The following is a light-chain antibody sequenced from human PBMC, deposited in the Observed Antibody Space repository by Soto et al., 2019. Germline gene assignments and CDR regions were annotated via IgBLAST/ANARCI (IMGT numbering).Light chain of an antibody. CDR3: GSYVTADARV. CDR1: NSDIGDSYH. Sequence: QSVLTQPASVSGSPGQSITISCTGTNSDIGDSYHVSWYQQHPGKAPKLVIYEVSNRPSGVSNRFSGSKSGNTAALTISGLLAEDEADYYCGSYVTADARVFGTGTKLTVL. J-gene: IGLJ1*01. V-gene: IGLV2-14*01. CDR2: EVS.